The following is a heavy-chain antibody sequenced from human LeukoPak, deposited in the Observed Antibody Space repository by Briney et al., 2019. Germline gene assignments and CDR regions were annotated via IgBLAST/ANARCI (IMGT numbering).Heavy chain of an antibody. CDR3: AKDLGGTGWGYYFDY. CDR2: IRQDGSEK. J-gene: IGHJ4*02. CDR1: GFSFSSFW. D-gene: IGHD6-19*01. Sequence: AGGSLRLSCAASGFSFSSFWLSWVRQAPGKGLEWVANIRQDGSEKYYVDSVKGRFTTSRDNSKKSLFLQMDSLRTEDTAFYYCAKDLGGTGWGYYFDYWGQGTLVTVSS. V-gene: IGHV3-7*03.